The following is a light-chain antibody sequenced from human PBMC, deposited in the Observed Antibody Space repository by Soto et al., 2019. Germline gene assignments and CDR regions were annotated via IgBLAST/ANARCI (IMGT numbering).Light chain of an antibody. CDR1: QSVSSSY. Sequence: EIVLTQSPGTLSLSPGERATLSCRASQSVSSSYLAWYQPKPGQAPRLLIYGASSRATGIPDRCSGSGSGTDFTLTISRLETEDFAVEYCQQYGSSPRTFGQGTKLEIK. V-gene: IGKV3-20*01. CDR2: GAS. CDR3: QQYGSSPRT. J-gene: IGKJ2*01.